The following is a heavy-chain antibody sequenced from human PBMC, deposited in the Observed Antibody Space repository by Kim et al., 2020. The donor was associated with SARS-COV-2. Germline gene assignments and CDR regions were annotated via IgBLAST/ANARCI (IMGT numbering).Heavy chain of an antibody. Sequence: AQKFQGWVTMTRDTSISTAYMELSRLRSDDTAVYYCARGTPYGDYGWFDPWGQGTLVTVSS. V-gene: IGHV1-2*04. D-gene: IGHD4-17*01. J-gene: IGHJ5*02. CDR3: ARGTPYGDYGWFDP.